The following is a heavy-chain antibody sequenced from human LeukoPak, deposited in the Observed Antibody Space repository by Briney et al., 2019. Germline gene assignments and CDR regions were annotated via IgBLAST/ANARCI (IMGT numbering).Heavy chain of an antibody. CDR3: ARHGYSYGSFMDV. CDR1: GGSISSYY. V-gene: IGHV4-59*08. J-gene: IGHJ6*02. D-gene: IGHD5-18*01. Sequence: KSSETLSLTCTVSGGSISSYYWSWIRQPPGKGLEWIGYIYYSGSTNYNPSLKSRVTISVDTSKNQFSLKLSSVTAADTAVYYCARHGYSYGSFMDVWGQGTTVTVSS. CDR2: IYYSGST.